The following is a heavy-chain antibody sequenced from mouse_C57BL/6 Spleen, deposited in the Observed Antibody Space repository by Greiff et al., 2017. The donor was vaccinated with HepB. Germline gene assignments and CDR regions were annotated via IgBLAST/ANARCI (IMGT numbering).Heavy chain of an antibody. D-gene: IGHD3-2*02. CDR1: GFTFSSYT. Sequence: EVKLVESGGGLVKPGGSLKLSCAASGFTFSSYTMPWVRQTPEKRLEWVATISGGDGKTNYPDNVKGRFTISRDNAKNTLYLQMSSLKSEDTALYYCARHSSSGPAWFAYWGQGTLVTVSA. J-gene: IGHJ3*01. CDR3: ARHSSSGPAWFAY. CDR2: ISGGDGKT. V-gene: IGHV5-9*01.